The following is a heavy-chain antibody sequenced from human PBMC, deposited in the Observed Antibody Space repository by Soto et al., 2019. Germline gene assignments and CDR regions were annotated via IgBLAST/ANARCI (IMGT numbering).Heavy chain of an antibody. J-gene: IGHJ3*02. CDR3: ARELWRQLVVGDPFDI. Sequence: SETLSLTCTVSGGSISSGGYYWSWIRQHPGKGLEWTGYIYDTGSNSYNPSLKSRVTISVDTSKNQFSLKLRSVTAADTAVYYCARELWRQLVVGDPFDIWGLGTMVT. CDR1: GGSISSGGYY. CDR2: IYDTGSN. V-gene: IGHV4-31*03. D-gene: IGHD6-13*01.